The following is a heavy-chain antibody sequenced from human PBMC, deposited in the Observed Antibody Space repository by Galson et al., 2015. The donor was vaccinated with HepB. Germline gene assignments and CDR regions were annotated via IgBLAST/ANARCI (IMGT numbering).Heavy chain of an antibody. D-gene: IGHD6-13*01. Sequence: SLRLSCAASGFTFSSYAMSWVRQAPGKGLEWVSAISGSGGSTYYADSVKGRFTISRDNSKNTLYLQMNSLKTEDTAVYYCTTGGGGIAAAGSGPTPLDYWGQGTLVTVSS. CDR2: ISGSGGST. J-gene: IGHJ4*02. CDR1: GFTFSSYA. CDR3: TTGGGGIAAAGSGPTPLDY. V-gene: IGHV3-23*01.